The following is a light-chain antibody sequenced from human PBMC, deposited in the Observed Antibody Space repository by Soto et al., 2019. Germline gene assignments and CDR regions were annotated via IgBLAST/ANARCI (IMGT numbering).Light chain of an antibody. CDR1: SGSISARHH. CDR2: STD. J-gene: IGLJ3*02. V-gene: IGLV8-61*01. Sequence: QAVVTQEPAFSVSPGGTVTLTCALSSGSISARHHTTWYQQTPGQPPRTLIYSTDTRSSGVPDRFSGSILENKAALTITGAQADDESDYYCVLSMGSGISLFGGGTKLTVL. CDR3: VLSMGSGISL.